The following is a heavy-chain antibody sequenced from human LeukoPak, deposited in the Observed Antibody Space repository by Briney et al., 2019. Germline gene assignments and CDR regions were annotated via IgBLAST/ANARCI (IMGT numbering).Heavy chain of an antibody. J-gene: IGHJ4*02. CDR2: IIPIFGTA. D-gene: IGHD3-3*01. Sequence: SVKVSCKASGGTFSSYAISWVRQAPGQGLEWMGGIIPIFGTANYAQKFQGRVTITADESTSTAYMELSSLRSEDTAVYYCARGGRATIFGGDYFDYWGQGTLVTVSS. CDR1: GGTFSSYA. V-gene: IGHV1-69*13. CDR3: ARGGRATIFGGDYFDY.